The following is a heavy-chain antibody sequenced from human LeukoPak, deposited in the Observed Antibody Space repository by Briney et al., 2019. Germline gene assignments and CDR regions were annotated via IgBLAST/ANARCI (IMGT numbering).Heavy chain of an antibody. V-gene: IGHV4-39*01. CDR1: GVSITSSSFY. CDR2: IFHTGST. Sequence: SETLSLTCTVSGVSITSSSFYWGWVRQPPGKGLEWIGNIFHTGSTHYNPSLKNRITISIDTPKKQFSLRLTSVTAADTAVYFCVRLWFGEMLPDYWGQGTLVTVSS. J-gene: IGHJ4*02. D-gene: IGHD3-10*01. CDR3: VRLWFGEMLPDY.